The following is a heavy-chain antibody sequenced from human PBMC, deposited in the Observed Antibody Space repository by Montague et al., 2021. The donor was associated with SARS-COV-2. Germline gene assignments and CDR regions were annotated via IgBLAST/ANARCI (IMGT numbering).Heavy chain of an antibody. J-gene: IGHJ6*02. Sequence: SETLSLTCIVSGGSISGHYWSWVRQTPETGLEWIGYIYYLGTTNYNPSLKTRVTFSVDTSKNQLSLMLTSVTAADTGVYYCARNGGAAVPGLLLGMDIWGQGTTVTVSS. V-gene: IGHV4-59*11. CDR2: IYYLGTT. CDR3: ARNGGAAVPGLLLGMDI. CDR1: GGSISGHY. D-gene: IGHD6-19*01.